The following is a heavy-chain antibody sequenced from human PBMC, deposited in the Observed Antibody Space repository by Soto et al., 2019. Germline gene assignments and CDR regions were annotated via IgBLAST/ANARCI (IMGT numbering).Heavy chain of an antibody. D-gene: IGHD3-3*01. J-gene: IGHJ5*02. Sequence: AASVKVSCKASGYTFTSYDINWVLQATGQGLEWMGWMNPNSGNTGYAQKFQGRVTMTRNTSISTAYMELSSLRSEDTAVYYCARGRVARFLEWLLESNWFDPWGQGTLVTVSS. CDR3: ARGRVARFLEWLLESNWFDP. V-gene: IGHV1-8*01. CDR1: GYTFTSYD. CDR2: MNPNSGNT.